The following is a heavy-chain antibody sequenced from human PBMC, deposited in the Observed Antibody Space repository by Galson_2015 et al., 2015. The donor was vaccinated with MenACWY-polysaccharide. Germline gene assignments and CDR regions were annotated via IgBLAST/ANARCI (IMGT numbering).Heavy chain of an antibody. CDR3: ARSGRMAV. CDR2: IKKDGTEK. Sequence: SLRLSCAASGFIFSGYWMTWVRQAPGKGLEWVANIKKDGTEKYYTGSVKGRFTISRDNAKNSLDLQMDSLRAEDTATYYCARSGRMAVWGQGTTVTVSS. CDR1: GFIFSGYW. V-gene: IGHV3-7*01. J-gene: IGHJ6*02. D-gene: IGHD1-26*01.